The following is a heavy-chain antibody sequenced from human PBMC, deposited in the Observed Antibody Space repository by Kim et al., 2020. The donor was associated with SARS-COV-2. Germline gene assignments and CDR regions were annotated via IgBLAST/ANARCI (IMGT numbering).Heavy chain of an antibody. CDR1: GDSMNTYY. V-gene: IGHV4-59*01. Sequence: SETLSLTCTVSGDSMNTYYWSWIRQSPGKTLEWIGYVYYIGNTHYNPSLESRVTISVDTSKNQFSLKLKSVTAADTALYYCARVPALNEQVVVVSNPGPRYFDLWGRGTLVTVSS. CDR2: VYYIGNT. CDR3: ARVPALNEQVVVVSNPGPRYFDL. D-gene: IGHD2-15*01. J-gene: IGHJ2*01.